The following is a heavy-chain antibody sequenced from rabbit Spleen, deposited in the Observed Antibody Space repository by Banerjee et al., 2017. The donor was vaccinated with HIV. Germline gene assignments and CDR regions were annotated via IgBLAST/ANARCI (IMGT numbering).Heavy chain of an antibody. D-gene: IGHD6-1*01. CDR3: VRDQAGYADYGPWYFNL. CDR1: AFSLMYNDV. J-gene: IGHJ4*01. CDR2: IDPIFGST. Sequence: QLVESGGGLVQPGGSLKLSCSASAFSLMYNDVMCWVRQAPGKGLEWIGYIDPIFGSTYYANWVNGRFTISRENTQNTLYLQLNSLTAADTATYFCVRDQAGYADYGPWYFNLWGPGTLVTVS. V-gene: IGHV1S7*01.